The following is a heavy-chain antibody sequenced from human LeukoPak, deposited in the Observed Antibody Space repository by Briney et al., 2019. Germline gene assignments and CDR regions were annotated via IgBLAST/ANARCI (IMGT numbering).Heavy chain of an antibody. Sequence: ASVKVSCKASGGTFSSYAISWVRQAPGQGLEWMGGIIPIFGTANYAQKFQGRVTITADESTSTAYMELRSLRSDDTAVYYCTMVRGAPVDIWGQGTMVTVSS. CDR2: IIPIFGTA. V-gene: IGHV1-69*13. CDR3: TMVRGAPVDI. D-gene: IGHD3-10*01. CDR1: GGTFSSYA. J-gene: IGHJ3*02.